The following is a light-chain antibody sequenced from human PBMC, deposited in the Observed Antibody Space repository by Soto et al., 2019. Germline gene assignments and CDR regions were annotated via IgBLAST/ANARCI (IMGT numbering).Light chain of an antibody. CDR3: QQANSFPLT. V-gene: IGKV1-12*01. J-gene: IGKJ4*01. CDR2: SAS. Sequence: DIQMTQSPSSVSASVGDRVTITCRASQGINNLLAWYQQKPGKAPKLLIYSASTLQSEVPLRFSGSGSGIDFTFTISSLQPEDFATYYCQQANSFPLTFGGGTKVELK. CDR1: QGINNL.